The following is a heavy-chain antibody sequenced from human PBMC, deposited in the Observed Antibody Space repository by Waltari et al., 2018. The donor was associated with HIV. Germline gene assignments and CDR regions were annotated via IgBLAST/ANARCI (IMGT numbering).Heavy chain of an antibody. CDR2: ISWKSGNI. CDR3: ARGPMYRWFDP. V-gene: IGHV3-9*01. CDR1: GFKFDDYA. Sequence: EVQLVESGGDLVQPGGSLRLSCADPGFKFDDYAMHWVRQAPGKGLEWVSGISWKSGNIAYADSVKGRFTISRDNAKNSLYLQMSSLRAEDTAFYYCARGPMYRWFDPWGQGTLVTVSS. J-gene: IGHJ5*02. D-gene: IGHD3-10*02.